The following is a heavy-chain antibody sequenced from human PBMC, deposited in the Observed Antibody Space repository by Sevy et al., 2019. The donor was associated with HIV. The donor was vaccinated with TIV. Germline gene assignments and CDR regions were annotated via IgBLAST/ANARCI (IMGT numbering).Heavy chain of an antibody. CDR2: IYYSGST. CDR1: GGSISSYY. V-gene: IGHV4-59*01. D-gene: IGHD5-18*01. CDR3: ARVTAMYWFDP. Sequence: SETLSLTCTVSGGSISSYYWSWIRQPPGKGLEWIGYIYYSGSTNYNPSLKRRVTISVDTSKNQFSLKLSSVTAADTAVYYCARVTAMYWFDPWGQGTLVTVSS. J-gene: IGHJ5*02.